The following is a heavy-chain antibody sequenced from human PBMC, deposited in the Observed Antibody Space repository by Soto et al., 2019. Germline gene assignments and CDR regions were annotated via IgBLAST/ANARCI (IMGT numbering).Heavy chain of an antibody. J-gene: IGHJ2*01. CDR2: INPDNGGK. Sequence: QVQLVQSGAEVKKPGASVKVSCRASGYTFTHYGITWVRQAPGQGLEGVGLINPDNGGKHTVLRRHDSLTLTSDRSTTTAYMEMRSLIYDDTAVYYCAKDLADGDIYGYFDLWCRGTLVTVSS. V-gene: IGHV1-18*01. D-gene: IGHD4-17*01. CDR3: AKDLADGDIYGYFDL. CDR1: GYTFTHYG.